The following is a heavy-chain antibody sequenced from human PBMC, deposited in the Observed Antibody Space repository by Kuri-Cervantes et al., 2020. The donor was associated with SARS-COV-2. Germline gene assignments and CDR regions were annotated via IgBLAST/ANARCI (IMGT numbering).Heavy chain of an antibody. CDR3: ARDLGIAAAGSWGYFDY. V-gene: IGHV4-30-2*01. CDR1: GGSISSGGYY. J-gene: IGHJ4*02. D-gene: IGHD6-13*01. Sequence: SETLSLTCTVSGGSISSGGYYWSWIRQPPGKGLEWIGYIYHSGSTYYNPSLKSRVTISVDRSKNQFPLKLSSVTAADTAVYYCARDLGIAAAGSWGYFDYWGQGTLVTVSS. CDR2: IYHSGST.